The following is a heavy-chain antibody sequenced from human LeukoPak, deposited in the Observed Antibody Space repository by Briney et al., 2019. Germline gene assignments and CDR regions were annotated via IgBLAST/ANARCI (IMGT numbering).Heavy chain of an antibody. V-gene: IGHV1-2*02. CDR1: GYTFTGYY. CDR3: ARGPAATYNWFDP. D-gene: IGHD2-2*01. CDR2: INSDSGGT. Sequence: ASVKVSCKASGYTFTGYYIDWVRQAPGQGLEWMGWINSDSGGTNYAQKFQGRVTMTRDTSISTAYMELSRLRSDDTAVYYCARGPAATYNWFDPWGQGTLVTVSS. J-gene: IGHJ5*02.